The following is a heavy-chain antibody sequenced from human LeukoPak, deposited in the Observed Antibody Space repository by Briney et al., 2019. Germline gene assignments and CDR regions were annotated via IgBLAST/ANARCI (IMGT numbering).Heavy chain of an antibody. Sequence: GRSLRPSCAASGFTFSSYAMHWVRQAPGKGLEWVAVISYDGSNKYYADSVKGRFTISRDNSKNTLYLQMNSLRAEDTAVYYCARNSYGDSDAFDIWGQGTMVAVSS. V-gene: IGHV3-30-3*01. D-gene: IGHD4-17*01. J-gene: IGHJ3*02. CDR3: ARNSYGDSDAFDI. CDR1: GFTFSSYA. CDR2: ISYDGSNK.